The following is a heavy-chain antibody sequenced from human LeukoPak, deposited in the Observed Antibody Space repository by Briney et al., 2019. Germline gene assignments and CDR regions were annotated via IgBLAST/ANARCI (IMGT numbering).Heavy chain of an antibody. D-gene: IGHD2-2*01. V-gene: IGHV3-74*01. CDR3: ARDWSHAIDY. Sequence: GGSLRLSCVASGFSFSETWMHWVRQVPGKGLVWVSRIRNDGSDARYAESVKGRFTISRDNAKNTLYLQMNSLRDEDTAVYYCARDWSHAIDYWGQGILVTVSS. J-gene: IGHJ4*02. CDR2: IRNDGSDA. CDR1: GFSFSETW.